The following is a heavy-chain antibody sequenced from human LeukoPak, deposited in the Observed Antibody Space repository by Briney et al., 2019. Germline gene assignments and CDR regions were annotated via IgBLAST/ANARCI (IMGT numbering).Heavy chain of an antibody. CDR3: AIPNYDILTGPDLYYFEY. CDR2: IIPIFGTA. CDR1: GGTFSSYA. D-gene: IGHD3-9*01. Sequence: SVKVSCKASGGTFSSYAISWVRQAPGQGLEWMGGIIPIFGTANYAQKFQGRVTITADESTSTAYMELSSLRSEDTAVYYCAIPNYDILTGPDLYYFEYWGQGTLVTVSS. J-gene: IGHJ4*02. V-gene: IGHV1-69*13.